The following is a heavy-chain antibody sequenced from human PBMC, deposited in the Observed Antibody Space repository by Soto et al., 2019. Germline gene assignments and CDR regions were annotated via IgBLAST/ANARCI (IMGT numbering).Heavy chain of an antibody. D-gene: IGHD3-22*01. CDR1: GFTFSSYA. CDR2: ISYDGSNK. CDR3: ARDTLITMIVMVMAPGAFDI. Sequence: GGSLRLSCAASGFTFSSYAMHWVRQAPGKGLEWVAVISYDGSNKYYADSVKGRFTISRDNSKNTLYLQMNSLRAEDTAVYYCARDTLITMIVMVMAPGAFDIWGQGTMVT. J-gene: IGHJ3*02. V-gene: IGHV3-30-3*01.